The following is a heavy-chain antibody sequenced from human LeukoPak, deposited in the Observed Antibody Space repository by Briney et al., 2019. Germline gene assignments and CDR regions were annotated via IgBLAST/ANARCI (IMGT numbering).Heavy chain of an antibody. CDR1: GYRFTSYW. CDR3: ARQGYGDYTDFDY. Sequence: GESLKISCKGSGYRFTSYWIGWVRQMPGKGLEWMGIIYPGDSVTRYSPSFQGQVTISADKSINTAYLQWSSLRASDTAMHYCARQGYGDYTDFDYWGQGTLVTVSS. D-gene: IGHD4-17*01. J-gene: IGHJ4*02. CDR2: IYPGDSVT. V-gene: IGHV5-51*01.